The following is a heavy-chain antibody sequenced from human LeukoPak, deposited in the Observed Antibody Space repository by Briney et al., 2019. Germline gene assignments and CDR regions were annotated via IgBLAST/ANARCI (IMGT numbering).Heavy chain of an antibody. D-gene: IGHD1-14*01. CDR1: GGSISTSNYY. Sequence: PSETLSLTCTVSGGSISTSNYYWGWIRQPPGKGLEWIGYIYYSGSTNYNPSLKSRVTISVDTSKNQFSLKLSSVTAADTAVYYCAGLIRPGWFDPWGQGTLVTVSS. CDR3: AGLIRPGWFDP. CDR2: IYYSGST. J-gene: IGHJ5*02. V-gene: IGHV4-61*05.